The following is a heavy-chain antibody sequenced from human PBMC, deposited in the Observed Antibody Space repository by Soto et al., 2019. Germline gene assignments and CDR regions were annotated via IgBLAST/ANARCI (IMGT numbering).Heavy chain of an antibody. CDR3: ATSRVRIAVAGETEYYFDS. J-gene: IGHJ4*02. Sequence: AVKVSCKASGYTFTGYYIHWVRQAPGQGLEWMGWINPISGGTNYAQKFQGCVTMTRDTSIRTAYMELSRLSSDDTAVYYCATSRVRIAVAGETEYYFDSWGQGTLVTVSS. V-gene: IGHV1-2*04. CDR2: INPISGGT. D-gene: IGHD6-19*01. CDR1: GYTFTGYY.